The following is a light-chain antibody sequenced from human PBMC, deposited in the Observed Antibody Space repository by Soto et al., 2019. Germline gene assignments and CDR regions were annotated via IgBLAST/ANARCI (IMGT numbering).Light chain of an antibody. V-gene: IGKV1-5*03. J-gene: IGKJ1*01. CDR2: KAS. CDR3: QQYNNYPWT. Sequence: DIQMTQSPSTLSASVGDRVTITCRASQSISNWLAWYQQKPGKAPNLLIYKASSLESGVPSRFSGSESGTEFTLTISSLQPDDFATYYCQQYNNYPWTFGQGTKVEIK. CDR1: QSISNW.